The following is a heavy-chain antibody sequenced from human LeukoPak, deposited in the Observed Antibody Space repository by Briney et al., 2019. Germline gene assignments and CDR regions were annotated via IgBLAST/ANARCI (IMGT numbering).Heavy chain of an antibody. CDR2: LYGGGAT. D-gene: IGHD6-13*01. CDR3: ARASTIGAAGLFDY. J-gene: IGHJ4*02. V-gene: IGHV3-53*01. Sequence: PGGSLRLSCAASGFTVSSNYMSWVRQAPGKGLEWVSVLYGGGATFYSDSVKGRFTISRDNSKNTLYLQMNSLTAEDTAVYYCARASTIGAAGLFDYWGQGALVTVSS. CDR1: GFTVSSNY.